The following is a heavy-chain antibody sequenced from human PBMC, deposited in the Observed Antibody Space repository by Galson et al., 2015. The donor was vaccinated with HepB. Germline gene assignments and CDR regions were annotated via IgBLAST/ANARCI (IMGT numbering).Heavy chain of an antibody. CDR2: IIPNIGTA. Sequence: SVKVSCKASGGTFSSYAISWVRQAPGQGLEWMGGIIPNIGTANYEQKFQGRVTITADESTSTAYMELSSLRSEDTAVYYCAGRWGGGYCSGGSCYHGDFFDYWGQGTLVTVSS. V-gene: IGHV1-69*13. CDR3: AGRWGGGYCSGGSCYHGDFFDY. D-gene: IGHD2-15*01. CDR1: GGTFSSYA. J-gene: IGHJ4*02.